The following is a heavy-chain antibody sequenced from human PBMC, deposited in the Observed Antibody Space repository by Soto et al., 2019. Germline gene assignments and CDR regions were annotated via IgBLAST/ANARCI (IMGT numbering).Heavy chain of an antibody. CDR3: ARPEIPTRSNDYDYPFDL. Sequence: PGESLKISSKGSGYSFTIYWIGWVRQMPGKGLEWMGIIYPGDSDTRYNPPFQGQVTISVDKSTSTAYLEWNSLKASDTAIYYCARPEIPTRSNDYDYPFDLWGQGTLVTVSS. D-gene: IGHD3-22*01. CDR2: IYPGDSDT. J-gene: IGHJ5*02. CDR1: GYSFTIYW. V-gene: IGHV5-51*01.